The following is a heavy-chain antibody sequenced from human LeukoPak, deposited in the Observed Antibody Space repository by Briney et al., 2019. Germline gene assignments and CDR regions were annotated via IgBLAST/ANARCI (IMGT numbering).Heavy chain of an antibody. V-gene: IGHV3-23*01. CDR1: GFTFSSYA. Sequence: PGGSLRLSCAASGFTFSSYAMSWVRQAPGKGLEWVSAISGSGGSTCYADSVKGRFTISRDNSKNTLYLQMNSLRAEDTAVYYCAKDHTMVRGAPDYWGQGTLVTVSS. J-gene: IGHJ4*02. CDR3: AKDHTMVRGAPDY. D-gene: IGHD3-10*01. CDR2: ISGSGGST.